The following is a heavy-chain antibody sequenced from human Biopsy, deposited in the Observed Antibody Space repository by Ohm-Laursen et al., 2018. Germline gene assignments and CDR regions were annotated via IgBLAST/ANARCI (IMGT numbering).Heavy chain of an antibody. CDR2: IFFSGDT. D-gene: IGHD3-22*01. CDR1: GDSIFGGGYY. CDR3: ARAKTQDRSFPDWYFDL. Sequence: PSDTLSFTCIVSGDSIFGGGYYWTWIRQHPEKGLEWLGYIFFSGDTHYNPSLRSRVDISSDMSKNEFYLRLYSVTAADTAVYYCARAKTQDRSFPDWYFDLWGRGTLVTVSS. J-gene: IGHJ2*01. V-gene: IGHV4-31*03.